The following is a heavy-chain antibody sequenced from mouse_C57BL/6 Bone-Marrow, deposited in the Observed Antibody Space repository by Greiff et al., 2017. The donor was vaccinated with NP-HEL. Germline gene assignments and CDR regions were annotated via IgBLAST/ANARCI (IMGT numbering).Heavy chain of an antibody. CDR1: GFTFSSYG. V-gene: IGHV5-6*01. Sequence: EVKVVESGGDLVKPGGSLKLSCAASGFTFSSYGMSWVRQTPDKRLEWVATISSGGSYTYYPDSVKGRFTFSRDNAKNTLYLQMSSLKSEDTAMYSCARGFYHGNPHCYFDVWGTGTTLTVSS. CDR3: ARGFYHGNPHCYFDV. D-gene: IGHD2-1*01. J-gene: IGHJ1*03. CDR2: ISSGGSYT.